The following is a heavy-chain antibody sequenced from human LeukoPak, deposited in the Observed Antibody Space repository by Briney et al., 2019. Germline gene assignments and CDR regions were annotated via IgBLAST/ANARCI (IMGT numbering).Heavy chain of an antibody. CDR3: AKDRGVVVISIRREYYFDY. J-gene: IGHJ4*02. Sequence: PGGSLRLSCAASGFTFSSYGMHWVRQAPGKGLEWVAFIRYDGSNKYYADSVKGRFTISRDNSKNTLYLQMNSLRAEDTAVYYCAKDRGVVVISIRREYYFDYWGQGTLVTVSS. D-gene: IGHD2-21*01. CDR2: IRYDGSNK. V-gene: IGHV3-30*02. CDR1: GFTFSSYG.